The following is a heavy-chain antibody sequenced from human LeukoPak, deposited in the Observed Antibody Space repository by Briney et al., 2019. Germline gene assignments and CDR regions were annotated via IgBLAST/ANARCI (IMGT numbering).Heavy chain of an antibody. D-gene: IGHD3-10*01. V-gene: IGHV1-2*06. CDR1: GYTFTGYY. CDR3: ARVVDGWFGEIPANWFDP. Sequence: AASVKVSCKASGYTFTGYYMHWVRPAPGQGLEWMGRINPNSGGTNYAQKFQGRVTMTRDTSISTAYMELSRQRSDDTSVYYCARVVDGWFGEIPANWFDPWGQGTLVTDSS. CDR2: INPNSGGT. J-gene: IGHJ5*02.